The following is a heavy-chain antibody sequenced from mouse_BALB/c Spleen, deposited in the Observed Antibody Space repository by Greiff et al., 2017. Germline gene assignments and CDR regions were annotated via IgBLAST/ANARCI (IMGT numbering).Heavy chain of an antibody. CDR1: GFTFSSYA. CDR2: ISSGGSYT. V-gene: IGHV5-9-3*01. D-gene: IGHD2-4*01. Sequence: EVKLVESGGGLVKPGGSLKLSCAASGFTFSSYAMSWVRQTPEKRLEWVATISSGGSYTYYPDSVKGRFTISRDNAMNTLYLQMSSLRSEDTAMYYCARQGGFSDYLYYAMDYWGQGTSVTVSS. CDR3: ARQGGFSDYLYYAMDY. J-gene: IGHJ4*01.